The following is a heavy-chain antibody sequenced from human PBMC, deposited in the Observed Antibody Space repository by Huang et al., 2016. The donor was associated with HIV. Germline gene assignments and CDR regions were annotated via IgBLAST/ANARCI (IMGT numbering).Heavy chain of an antibody. CDR1: GFSFSTYS. J-gene: IGHJ4*02. D-gene: IGHD3-10*01. V-gene: IGHV3-21*01. CDR3: ARAPIYYGSGSYYRYYFDY. Sequence: EVQLVESGGGLVKPGGSLRLSCAASGFSFSTYSLNWVRQAPGKGLEWVSFISGSMSYIYNADSVKGRFTISRDKAENARYLQMKSLRVEDTAVYYCARAPIYYGSGSYYRYYFDYWGQGTLVTVSS. CDR2: ISGSMSYI.